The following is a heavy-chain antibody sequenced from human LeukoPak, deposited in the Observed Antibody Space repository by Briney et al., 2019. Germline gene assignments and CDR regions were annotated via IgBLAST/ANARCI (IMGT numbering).Heavy chain of an antibody. CDR3: AKDLSYYYDSSIFDY. CDR1: GFTFSSYG. Sequence: GGSLRLSCAASGFTFSSYGMHWVRQAPGKGLEWVAVISYDGSNKYHADSVKGRFTISRDNSKNTLYLQMNSLRAEDTAVYYCAKDLSYYYDSSIFDYWGQGTLVIVSS. CDR2: ISYDGSNK. D-gene: IGHD3-22*01. J-gene: IGHJ4*02. V-gene: IGHV3-30*18.